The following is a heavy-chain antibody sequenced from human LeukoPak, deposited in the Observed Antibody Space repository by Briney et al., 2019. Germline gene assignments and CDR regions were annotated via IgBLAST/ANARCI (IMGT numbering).Heavy chain of an antibody. CDR3: APSVGFDP. V-gene: IGHV1-69*02. CDR1: GGTFSSYT. CDR2: IIPILGIA. J-gene: IGHJ5*02. Sequence: ASVKVSCKASGGTFSSYTISWVRQAPGQGLEWMGRIIPILGIASCAQKFQGRVTITADKSTSTAYMELSSLRSEDTAVYYCAPSVGFDPWGQGTLVTVSS.